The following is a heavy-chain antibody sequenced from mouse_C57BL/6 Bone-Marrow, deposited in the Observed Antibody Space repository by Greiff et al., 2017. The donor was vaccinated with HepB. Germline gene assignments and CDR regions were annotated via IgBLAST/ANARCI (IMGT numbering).Heavy chain of an antibody. Sequence: QVQLQQPGAELVMPGASVKLSCKASGYTFTSYWMHWVKQRPGQGLEWIGEIDPSDSYTNYNQKFKGKSTLTVDKSSSTAYMQLSSLTSEDSAVYYCARSSTYYSNYSDYWGQGTTLTVSS. CDR1: GYTFTSYW. CDR3: ARSSTYYSNYSDY. J-gene: IGHJ2*01. CDR2: IDPSDSYT. D-gene: IGHD2-5*01. V-gene: IGHV1-69*01.